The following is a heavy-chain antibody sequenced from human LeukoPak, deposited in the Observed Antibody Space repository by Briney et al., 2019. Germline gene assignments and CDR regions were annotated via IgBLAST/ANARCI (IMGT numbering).Heavy chain of an antibody. CDR3: AKLGKGYTYYDFWSGYYIDY. V-gene: IGHV1-69*04. CDR1: GGTFSSYA. Sequence: GASVKVSCKASGGTFSSYAISWVRQAPGQGLEWMGRIIPILGIANYAQKFQGRVTITADKSTSTAYMELSSLRSEDTAVYYCAKLGKGYTYYDFWSGYYIDYWGQGTLVTVSS. CDR2: IIPILGIA. J-gene: IGHJ4*02. D-gene: IGHD3-3*01.